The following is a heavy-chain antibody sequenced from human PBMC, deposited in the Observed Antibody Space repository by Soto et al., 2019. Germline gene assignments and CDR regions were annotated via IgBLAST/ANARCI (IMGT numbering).Heavy chain of an antibody. D-gene: IGHD3-3*01. CDR3: AKAPNPYYDFWSRLTYYYYGMDV. CDR2: ISYDGSNK. V-gene: IGHV3-30*18. Sequence: PGGYLRLSCAASGFTFSSYGMHRVRQAPGKGLEGVAVISYDGSNKYYADSVKGRFTISRDNSKNTLYLQMNSLRAEDTAVYYCAKAPNPYYDFWSRLTYYYYGMDVWGQGTTVTVSS. CDR1: GFTFSSYG. J-gene: IGHJ6*02.